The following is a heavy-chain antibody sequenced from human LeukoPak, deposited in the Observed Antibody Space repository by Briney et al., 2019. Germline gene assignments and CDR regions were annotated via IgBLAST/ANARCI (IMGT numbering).Heavy chain of an antibody. CDR2: IIPIFGTA. Sequence: SVKVSCKASGGTFSSYAISWVRQAPGQGLEWMGGIIPIFGTANYAQKFQGRVTITTDKSTSTAYMELSSLRSEDTAVYYCATQLELVRLDPWGQGTLVTVSS. V-gene: IGHV1-69*05. CDR3: ATQLELVRLDP. D-gene: IGHD1-1*01. CDR1: GGTFSSYA. J-gene: IGHJ5*02.